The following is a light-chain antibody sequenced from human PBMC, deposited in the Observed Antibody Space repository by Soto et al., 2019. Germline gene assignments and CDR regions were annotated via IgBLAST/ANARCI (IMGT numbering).Light chain of an antibody. V-gene: IGKV1-12*01. CDR1: QGINNW. J-gene: IGKJ4*01. Sequence: DIQMTQSPSALSASVGDRITITCRASQGINNWLAWVQQKPGKGPKLLISVASTLQSGVPSRFSGSGSGTDFTLTISSQQPEDFATYYCLQADSFPLSFGGGTKVELK. CDR3: LQADSFPLS. CDR2: VAS.